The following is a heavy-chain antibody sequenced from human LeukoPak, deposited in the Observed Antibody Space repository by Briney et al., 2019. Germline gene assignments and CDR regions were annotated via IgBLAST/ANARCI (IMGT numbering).Heavy chain of an antibody. D-gene: IGHD3-22*01. Sequence: SETLSLTCTVSGGSISSGSYYWSWIRQPAGKGLEWLVRIYASGSTNYNPSLKSRVTISVDTSKNQFSLKLSSVTAADTAVYYCARDPTYEYDSSGRNDAFDIWGQGRKVSVSS. CDR1: GGSISSGSYY. J-gene: IGHJ3*02. V-gene: IGHV4-61*02. CDR2: IYASGST. CDR3: ARDPTYEYDSSGRNDAFDI.